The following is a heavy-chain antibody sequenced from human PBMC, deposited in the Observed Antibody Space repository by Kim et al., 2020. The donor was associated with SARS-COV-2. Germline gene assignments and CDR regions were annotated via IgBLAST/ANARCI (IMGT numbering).Heavy chain of an antibody. D-gene: IGHD3-10*01. CDR3: ARDDGMVRGVRPDY. CDR2: ISYDGSNK. J-gene: IGHJ4*02. Sequence: GGSLRLSCAASGFTFSSYAMHWVRQAPGKGLEWVAVISYDGSNKYYADSVKGRFTISRDNSKNTLYLQMNSLRAEDTAVYYCARDDGMVRGVRPDYWGQGTLVTVSS. CDR1: GFTFSSYA. V-gene: IGHV3-30*04.